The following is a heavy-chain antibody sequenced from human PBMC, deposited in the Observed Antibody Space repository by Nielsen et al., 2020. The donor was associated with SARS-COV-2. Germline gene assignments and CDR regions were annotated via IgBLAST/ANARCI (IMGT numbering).Heavy chain of an antibody. CDR1: GGSITSGGYS. D-gene: IGHD3-10*01. CDR2: IYYIGYT. J-gene: IGHJ4*02. Sequence: SETLSLTCAVSGGSITSGGYSWSWIRQAPGKGLEWIGYIYYIGYTHYNPSLKSRITISMDTSKNQFSLKLSSVTAADTAVYYCARRLYFFGSGNPKPFDYWGQGSLVTVSS. V-gene: IGHV4-30-4*07. CDR3: ARRLYFFGSGNPKPFDY.